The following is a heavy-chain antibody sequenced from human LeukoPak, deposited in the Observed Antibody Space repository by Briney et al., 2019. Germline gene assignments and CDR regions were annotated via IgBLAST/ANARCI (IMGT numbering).Heavy chain of an antibody. V-gene: IGHV1-18*01. CDR2: ISAYNGNT. Sequence: ASVTVSCKTSVYTLTSYVISWVRQAPGQGLEWMGWISAYNGNTNYAQKLQGRVTITTDTSPRTAYMELRSLRSDDTGVYYCARAHCSSTSCYFGEDWGQGTLVTVSS. J-gene: IGHJ4*02. CDR3: ARAHCSSTSCYFGED. D-gene: IGHD2-2*01. CDR1: VYTLTSYV.